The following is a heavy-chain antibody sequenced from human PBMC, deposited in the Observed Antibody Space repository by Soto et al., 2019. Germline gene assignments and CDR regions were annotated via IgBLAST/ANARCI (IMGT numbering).Heavy chain of an antibody. D-gene: IGHD3-10*01. V-gene: IGHV5-51*01. Sequence: PGESLKISCTGSVYSFSSYWIGWVRQMPGKGLEWMGIIYPGDSDTRYSPSFQGQVTISADKSISTAYLQWSSLKASDTAMYYCARHSEPSDPTPDNYYYGMDVWGQGTTVTVSS. J-gene: IGHJ6*02. CDR1: VYSFSSYW. CDR3: ARHSEPSDPTPDNYYYGMDV. CDR2: IYPGDSDT.